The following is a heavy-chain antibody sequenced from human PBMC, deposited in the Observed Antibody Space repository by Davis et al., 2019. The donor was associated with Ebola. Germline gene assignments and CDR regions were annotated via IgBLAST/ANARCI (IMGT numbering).Heavy chain of an antibody. CDR2: IYTGDSDT. Sequence: GGSLRLSCKDSGNSFNTHWIGWVRQMPGKGLEWMGIIYTGDSDTRYSPSFRGQVTMSADKSIKTAFLQWSSLKASDTAMYYCASLRRTITGMDDGFDIWGQGTMVTVSP. CDR1: GNSFNTHW. CDR3: ASLRRTITGMDDGFDI. V-gene: IGHV5-51*01. J-gene: IGHJ3*02. D-gene: IGHD2-8*02.